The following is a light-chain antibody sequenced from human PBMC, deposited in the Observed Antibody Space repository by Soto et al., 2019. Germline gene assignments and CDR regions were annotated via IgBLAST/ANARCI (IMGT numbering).Light chain of an antibody. Sequence: QSVLTQPPSASGTPGQRGTISCSGSSSNIGSYTVNWYQQLPGTAPKLLIYTNSQRPSGVPDRFSGSKSGTSASLAISGLQSEDEADYYCAAWDDSLNGLYVFGTGTKVTVL. CDR3: AAWDDSLNGLYV. CDR1: SSNIGSYT. V-gene: IGLV1-44*01. J-gene: IGLJ1*01. CDR2: TNS.